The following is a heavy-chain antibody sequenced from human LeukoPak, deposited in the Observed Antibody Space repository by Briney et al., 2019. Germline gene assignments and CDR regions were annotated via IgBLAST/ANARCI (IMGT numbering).Heavy chain of an antibody. CDR2: INHSGST. V-gene: IGHV4-34*01. Sequence: SETLSLTCAVYGGSFSGYYWSWIRQPPGKGLEWIGEINHSGSTNYNPSLKSRVTISVDTSKNQFSLKLSSVTAADTAVYYCARRNRSGSHRPTRSNWFDPWGQGTLVTVSS. CDR1: GGSFSGYY. CDR3: ARRNRSGSHRPTRSNWFDP. D-gene: IGHD1-26*01. J-gene: IGHJ5*02.